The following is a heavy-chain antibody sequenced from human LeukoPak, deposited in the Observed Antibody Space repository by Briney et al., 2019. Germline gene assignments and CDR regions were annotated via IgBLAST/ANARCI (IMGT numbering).Heavy chain of an antibody. CDR3: AKDRWIQLSPGFDY. CDR2: LGGSAGDT. CDR1: GFTFSHFA. Sequence: GGSLRLSCAASGFTFSHFAMALVRQAPGKGLEWLLSLGGSAGDTYFADSVKGRFTISRDNSKNTLYLQMNSLRAEDTAVYYCAKDRWIQLSPGFDYWGQGTLVTVSS. D-gene: IGHD5-18*01. V-gene: IGHV3-23*01. J-gene: IGHJ4*02.